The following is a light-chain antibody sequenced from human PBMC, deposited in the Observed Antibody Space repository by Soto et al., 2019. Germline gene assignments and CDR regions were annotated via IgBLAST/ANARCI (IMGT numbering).Light chain of an antibody. CDR2: YTS. V-gene: IGKV3-15*01. CDR1: QSVSSD. J-gene: IGKJ1*01. Sequence: EIVMTQSPATLSVSPGESATLSCRASQSVSSDLAWYQQKPGQAPRLLIYYTSTRATGFPARFSGGGSGTEFTLTISSLQSEDFAVYYCQQYVTSSPRTFGQGTKVDIK. CDR3: QQYVTSSPRT.